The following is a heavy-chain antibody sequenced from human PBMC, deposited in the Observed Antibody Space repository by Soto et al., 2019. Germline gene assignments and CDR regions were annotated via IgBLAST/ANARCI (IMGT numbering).Heavy chain of an antibody. D-gene: IGHD3-10*01. V-gene: IGHV1-8*01. Sequence: QVQLVQSGAEVKKPGASVKVSCKASGYTFSSYDINWVRQATGQGLEWMGWVNPNSGNTDYAQKFQGRVTMTTDTSTSTAFMELTSLRSEDTAIYYCARARGSADDYGGQGTRVTVSS. J-gene: IGHJ4*02. CDR3: ARARGSADDY. CDR1: GYTFSSYD. CDR2: VNPNSGNT.